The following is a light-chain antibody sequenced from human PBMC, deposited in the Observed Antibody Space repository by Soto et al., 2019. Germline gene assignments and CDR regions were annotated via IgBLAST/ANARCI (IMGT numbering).Light chain of an antibody. Sequence: DLPMTQSPSSVSASVGDRVTITCRASQGISNWLAWYQQQPGKAPKLLNYAASSLQSGVPSRFSGGGSGTHFTLIISSLQPEDFATYYCQQTNTFLPLTFGGGTKVEIK. CDR1: QGISNW. CDR3: QQTNTFLPLT. V-gene: IGKV1-12*01. J-gene: IGKJ4*01. CDR2: AAS.